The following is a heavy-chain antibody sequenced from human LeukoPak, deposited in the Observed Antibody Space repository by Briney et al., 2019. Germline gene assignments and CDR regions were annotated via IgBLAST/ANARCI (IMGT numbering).Heavy chain of an antibody. D-gene: IGHD5-24*01. V-gene: IGHV3-23*01. CDR3: AKGDGYTDD. CDR1: GLILSSYA. Sequence: PGGSLRLSCAASGLILSSYAVRWLRHAPGKGLEWVSGISGSRAGTYYAASVKGRFAISRDNSKNTLYLHMSRLTAEDTAVYYCAKGDGYTDDWGQGALVTVS. CDR2: ISGSRAGT. J-gene: IGHJ4*02.